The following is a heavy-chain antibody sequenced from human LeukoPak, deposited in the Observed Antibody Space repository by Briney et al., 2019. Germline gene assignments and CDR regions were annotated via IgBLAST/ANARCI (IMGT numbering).Heavy chain of an antibody. CDR2: ISSSGSTI. CDR3: ANHLACGSTSCPPFDS. J-gene: IGHJ4*02. Sequence: GGSLRLSCAASGFTFSDYYMSWIRQAPGKGLEWVSYISSSGSTIYYADSVKGRFTISRDNAKNSLYLQMNSLRAEDTAVYYCANHLACGSTSCPPFDSWGQGTLVTVSS. CDR1: GFTFSDYY. D-gene: IGHD2-2*01. V-gene: IGHV3-11*04.